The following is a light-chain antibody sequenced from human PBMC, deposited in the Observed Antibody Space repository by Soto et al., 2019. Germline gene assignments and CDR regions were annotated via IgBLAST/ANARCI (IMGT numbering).Light chain of an antibody. J-gene: IGLJ1*01. CDR1: SSNIGAGYD. V-gene: IGLV1-40*01. CDR2: GNN. CDR3: QSHDNSLSDTYV. Sequence: QPVLTQPPSMSGAPGQRVTISCTGSSSNIGAGYDVHWYQQLPGKAPRLLIFGNNNRPSRVPDRSSGSKSGTSASLAITGLQAEDEADYYCQSHDNSLSDTYVFGTGTKLTVL.